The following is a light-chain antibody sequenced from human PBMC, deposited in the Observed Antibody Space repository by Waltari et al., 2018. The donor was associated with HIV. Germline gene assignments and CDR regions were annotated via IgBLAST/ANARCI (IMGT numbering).Light chain of an antibody. CDR2: GAS. Sequence: EIVMTQSPATLSVSPGERATLSCRASQSVSSNLAWYQQKPGQAPRLLIYGASTRATGIPARFSGIGSGTDFTLTITRLQSEDFALYYCQQYNNWPPEWTFGQGTKVEIK. CDR3: QQYNNWPPEWT. J-gene: IGKJ1*01. V-gene: IGKV3-15*01. CDR1: QSVSSN.